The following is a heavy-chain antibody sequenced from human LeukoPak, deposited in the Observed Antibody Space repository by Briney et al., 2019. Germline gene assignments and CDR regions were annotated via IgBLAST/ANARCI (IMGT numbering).Heavy chain of an antibody. V-gene: IGHV7-4-1*02. CDR2: INTNTGNP. CDR3: ARDLIPRGIAPLTWMDV. Sequence: ASVKVSCKASGYTFTSYAMNWVRQAPGQGLEWMGWINTNTGNPTYAQGFTGRFVFSLDTSVSTAYLQISSLKAEDTAVYYCARDLIPRGIAPLTWMDVWGQGTTVTVSS. D-gene: IGHD6-13*01. CDR1: GYTFTSYA. J-gene: IGHJ6*02.